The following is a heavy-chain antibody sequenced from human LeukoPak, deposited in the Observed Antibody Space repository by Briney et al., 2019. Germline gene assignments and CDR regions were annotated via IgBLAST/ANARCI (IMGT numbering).Heavy chain of an antibody. D-gene: IGHD3-22*01. J-gene: IGHJ5*02. CDR3: ARERGYYYDSSGSNWFDP. CDR2: ISTSSSYI. Sequence: GGSLRLSCAASGFTFSSYNMNWVRQAPGKGLEWVSFISTSSSYIYYADSVKGRFTISRDNSKNTLYLQMNSLRAEDTAVYYCARERGYYYDSSGSNWFDPWGQGTLVTVSS. V-gene: IGHV3-21*01. CDR1: GFTFSSYN.